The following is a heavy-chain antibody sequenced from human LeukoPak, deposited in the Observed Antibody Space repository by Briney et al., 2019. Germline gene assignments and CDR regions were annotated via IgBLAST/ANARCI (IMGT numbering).Heavy chain of an antibody. D-gene: IGHD6-6*01. CDR1: GYTFISYG. V-gene: IGHV1-18*01. Sequence: ASVKVSCKASGYTFISYGISWVRQAPGQGLEWMGWISAYNGNTNYAQKLQGRVTMTTDTSTSTAYMKLRSLRCDDTAVYYCARVQYSSSSAYYYYYYYMDVWGKGTTVTVSS. J-gene: IGHJ6*03. CDR3: ARVQYSSSSAYYYYYYYMDV. CDR2: ISAYNGNT.